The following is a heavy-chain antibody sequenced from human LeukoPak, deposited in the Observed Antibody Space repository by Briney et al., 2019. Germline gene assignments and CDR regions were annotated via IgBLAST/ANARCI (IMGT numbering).Heavy chain of an antibody. D-gene: IGHD3/OR15-3a*01. CDR2: IKPDGSDK. Sequence: AGGSLRLSCVVSRFTFSNSWVTWVRQAPGKGLEWVATIKPDGSDKYYVDSVKGRFTISRDNAKNSLYLQMNSLRIEDTAVYYCAREDWYHLDYWGQGTLVIVSS. J-gene: IGHJ4*02. CDR1: RFTFSNSW. V-gene: IGHV3-7*03. CDR3: AREDWYHLDY.